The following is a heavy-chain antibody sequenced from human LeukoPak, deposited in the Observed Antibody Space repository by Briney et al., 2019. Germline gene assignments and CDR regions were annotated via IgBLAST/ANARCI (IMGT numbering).Heavy chain of an antibody. V-gene: IGHV4-59*01. D-gene: IGHD2-21*01. CDR3: AKDIAHINGRGWFDP. Sequence: SSETLSLTCTVSGGSMGNSYWTWIRQSPGKGLEWIALIYYNGASDYNPSLWRRVTISIDTSRNQFSLRLRSVTAADTAVYYCAKDIAHINGRGWFDPWGQGTLVTVSS. CDR1: GGSMGNSY. CDR2: IYYNGAS. J-gene: IGHJ5*02.